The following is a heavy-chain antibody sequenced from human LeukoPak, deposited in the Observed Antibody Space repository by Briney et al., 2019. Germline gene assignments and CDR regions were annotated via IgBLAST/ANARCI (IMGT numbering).Heavy chain of an antibody. J-gene: IGHJ4*02. Sequence: AQTLSLTCTVSGGSISSGDHYWSWIRQPPGKGLEWIVYIYYDESTYYNPSLKSRITISVDTSKNQFSLRLRSVTAADTAVYYCARVRGGYCTGDRCYGDFFFDNWGQGTLVTVT. CDR3: ARVRGGYCTGDRCYGDFFFDN. CDR1: GGSISSGDHY. V-gene: IGHV4-30-4*01. CDR2: IYYDEST. D-gene: IGHD2-15*01.